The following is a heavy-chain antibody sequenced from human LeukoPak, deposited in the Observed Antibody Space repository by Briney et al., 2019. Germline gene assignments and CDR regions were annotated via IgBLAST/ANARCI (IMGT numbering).Heavy chain of an antibody. CDR1: GASISSHY. V-gene: IGHV4-59*11. CDR3: ARGGASSLPFDF. Sequence: SETLSLTCAVSGASISSHYWGWIRQPPGKALEWIAYMSHTGYTNYSPSLGSRVTISLDTSNQVLSLKLKSVTAADTAVYYCARGGASSLPFDFWGPGTLVTVSS. D-gene: IGHD6-6*01. J-gene: IGHJ4*02. CDR2: MSHTGYT.